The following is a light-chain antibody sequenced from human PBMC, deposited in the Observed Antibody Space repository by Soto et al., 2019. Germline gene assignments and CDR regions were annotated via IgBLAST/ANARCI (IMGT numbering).Light chain of an antibody. CDR1: RDIHTW. Sequence: DIQMTQSPSTLSASPGDRVMMTCRASRDIHTWLAWYQQKPGKAPELLIFEVYKFNSGVPSRFSGSESEIDFTLTINGLEPDDFATYYCQQYHSVPYTFGQGTKLEI. V-gene: IGKV1-5*03. J-gene: IGKJ2*01. CDR3: QQYHSVPYT. CDR2: EVY.